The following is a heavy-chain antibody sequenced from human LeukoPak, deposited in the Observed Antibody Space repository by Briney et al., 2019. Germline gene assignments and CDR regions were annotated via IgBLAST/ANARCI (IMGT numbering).Heavy chain of an antibody. V-gene: IGHV1-2*02. CDR1: GYTFTGYY. CDR2: INPNSGGT. D-gene: IGHD5-12*01. J-gene: IGHJ6*03. CDR3: ARGVATTNLPQYYYYMDV. Sequence: ASVKVSCKASGYTFTGYYIHWVRQAPGQGLEWMGWINPNSGGTNYAQKFQGRATMTRDTSISTAYMELSRLRSDDTAVYYCARGVATTNLPQYYYYMDVWGKGTTVTVSS.